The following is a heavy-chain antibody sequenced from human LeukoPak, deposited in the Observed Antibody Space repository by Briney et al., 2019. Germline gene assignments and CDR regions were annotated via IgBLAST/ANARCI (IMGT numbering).Heavy chain of an antibody. J-gene: IGHJ5*02. Sequence: GGSLRLSCAASGFTFSSYAMHWVRQAPGKGLEWVAVISYDGSNKYYADSVKGRFTISRDNFKNTLYLQMNSLRAEDTAVYYCAKDFGYYDILTGSWFDPWGQGTLVTVSS. CDR1: GFTFSSYA. D-gene: IGHD3-9*01. CDR3: AKDFGYYDILTGSWFDP. CDR2: ISYDGSNK. V-gene: IGHV3-30-3*01.